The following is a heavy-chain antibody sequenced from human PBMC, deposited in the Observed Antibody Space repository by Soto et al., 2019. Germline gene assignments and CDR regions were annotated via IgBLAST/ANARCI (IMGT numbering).Heavy chain of an antibody. D-gene: IGHD6-6*01. CDR1: GYTFTSYG. J-gene: IGHJ4*02. CDR3: ARVAYSSSSYYTGSDY. Sequence: EASVKVSCKASGYTFTSYGISWVRQAPGQGLEWMGWISAYNGNTNYAQKLQGRVTMTTDTSTSTAYMELRSLRSDDTAVYYCARVAYSSSSYYTGSDYWGQGTLVTVSS. V-gene: IGHV1-18*01. CDR2: ISAYNGNT.